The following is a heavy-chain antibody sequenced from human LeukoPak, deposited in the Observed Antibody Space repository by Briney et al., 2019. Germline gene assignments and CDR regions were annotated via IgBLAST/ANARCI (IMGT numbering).Heavy chain of an antibody. J-gene: IGHJ4*02. CDR3: AKDYYSGSGTPRGYFFDH. CDR1: GFSFSDYA. V-gene: IGHV3-33*05. D-gene: IGHD3-10*01. Sequence: GRSLRLSCAASGFSFSDYAMHWVRQAPGKGLEWVAIVSLDGANKYYADSVKGRSTVSGGNSENTLYLQMNSLRAEDTAIYYCAKDYYSGSGTPRGYFFDHWGQGSLVAVSS. CDR2: VSLDGANK.